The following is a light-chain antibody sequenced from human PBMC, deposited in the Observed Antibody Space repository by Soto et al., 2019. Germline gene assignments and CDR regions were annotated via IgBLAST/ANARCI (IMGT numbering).Light chain of an antibody. V-gene: IGLV2-11*01. J-gene: IGLJ2*01. CDR1: SSDVGGYNY. CDR2: DVT. Sequence: QYALTQPRSVSGSPGQSVTISCTGNSSDVGGYNYVSWYQHHPGKVPKLMIYDVTKRPSGVPDRFSGSKSGNTASLTISGLQAEDEADYYCCSYAGSYTVIFGGGTKLTVL. CDR3: CSYAGSYTVI.